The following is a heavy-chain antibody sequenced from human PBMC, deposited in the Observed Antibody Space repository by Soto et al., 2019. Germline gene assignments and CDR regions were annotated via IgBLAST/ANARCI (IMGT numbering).Heavy chain of an antibody. V-gene: IGHV3-49*04. J-gene: IGHJ4*02. D-gene: IGHD1-1*01. CDR2: IRSKVYDGTT. CDR1: GFTFGDYA. Sequence: GGSLRLSCTASGFTFGDYAMSWVRQAPGKGLEWVGSIRSKVYDGTTEYAASVKDRFTISRDDSKSIAYLQMNSLKTEDTAVYYCTREIGYSRHYFDFWGQGTLVTVSS. CDR3: TREIGYSRHYFDF.